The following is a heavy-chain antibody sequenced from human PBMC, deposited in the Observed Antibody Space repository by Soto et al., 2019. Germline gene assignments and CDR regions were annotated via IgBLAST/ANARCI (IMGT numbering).Heavy chain of an antibody. D-gene: IGHD2-2*01. Sequence: PSETLSLTCTVSGGSISSGDYYWSWIRQPPGKGLEWIGYIYYSGSTYYNPSLKSRVTISVDTSKNQFSLKLSSVTAADTAVYYCARDGRRVPAAPGFDTWGQGTLVTVSS. CDR3: ARDGRRVPAAPGFDT. V-gene: IGHV4-30-4*01. CDR1: GGSISSGDYY. CDR2: IYYSGST. J-gene: IGHJ5*02.